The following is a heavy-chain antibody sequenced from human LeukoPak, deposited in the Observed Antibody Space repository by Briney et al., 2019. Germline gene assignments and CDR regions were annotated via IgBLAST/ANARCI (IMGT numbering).Heavy chain of an antibody. Sequence: SVKVSCKASGFTFTSSAVQWVRQARGQRPEWIGWIVVGSGNTNYAQKFQERVTITRDMSTSTAYMELSSLRSEDTAVYYCARTPIVSTAFDIWGQGTMVTASS. D-gene: IGHD5/OR15-5a*01. CDR1: GFTFTSSA. CDR2: IVVGSGNT. CDR3: ARTPIVSTAFDI. V-gene: IGHV1-58*01. J-gene: IGHJ3*02.